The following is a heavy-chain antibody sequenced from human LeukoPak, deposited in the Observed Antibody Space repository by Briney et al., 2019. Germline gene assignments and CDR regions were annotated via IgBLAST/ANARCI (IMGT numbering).Heavy chain of an antibody. Sequence: ASVKVSCKASGYTFTGYYMHWVRQAPGQGLEWMGWINPNSGGTNYAQKFQGRVTMTRDTSISTAYMELSRLRSDDTAVHYFARHKCDFVVVVAPTPVYFCHVDVWGQGTTVTVSS. J-gene: IGHJ6*02. CDR2: INPNSGGT. CDR3: ARHKCDFVVVVAPTPVYFCHVDV. D-gene: IGHD2-15*01. CDR1: GYTFTGYY. V-gene: IGHV1-2*02.